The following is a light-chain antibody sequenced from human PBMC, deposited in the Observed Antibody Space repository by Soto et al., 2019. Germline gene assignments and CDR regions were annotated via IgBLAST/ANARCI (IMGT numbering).Light chain of an antibody. Sequence: DIQMTQSPSSLSASVVDRVTITCQASQAISSYLNWYQQKPGKSPNLLIYDASTLETGVPSRFSGSGSWTDFTFTISSLQPKDIATYYCEQYDNLLALTFGGGSKVEIK. J-gene: IGKJ4*01. CDR2: DAS. CDR3: EQYDNLLALT. V-gene: IGKV1-33*01. CDR1: QAISSY.